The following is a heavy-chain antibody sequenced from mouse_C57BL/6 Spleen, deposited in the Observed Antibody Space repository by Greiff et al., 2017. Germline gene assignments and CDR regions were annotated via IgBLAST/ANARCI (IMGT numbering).Heavy chain of an antibody. J-gene: IGHJ2*01. V-gene: IGHV1-52*01. D-gene: IGHD3-3*01. CDR2: IDPSDSET. CDR1: GYTFTSYW. Sequence: QVHVKQPGAELVRPGSSVKLSCKASGYTFTSYWMHWVKQRPIQGLEWIGNIDPSDSETHYNQKFKDKATLTVDKSSSTAYMQLSSLTSEDSAVYYCATRVYFDYWGQGTTLTVSS. CDR3: ATRVYFDY.